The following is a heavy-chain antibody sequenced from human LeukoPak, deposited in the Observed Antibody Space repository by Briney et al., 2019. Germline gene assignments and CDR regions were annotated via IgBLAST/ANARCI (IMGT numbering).Heavy chain of an antibody. V-gene: IGHV3-33*08. J-gene: IGHJ5*02. CDR2: ICYDGSNK. CDR3: ARDLNILTHTLLYNWFDP. CDR1: GFTFSSYG. D-gene: IGHD3-9*01. Sequence: GGSLRLSCAASGFTFSSYGMHWVRQAPGKGLEWVGLICYDGSNKYYADSGKGRFTISRDNSKNTLYLQMNSLRVHDTAVYYCARDLNILTHTLLYNWFDPWGQGTLVSVSS.